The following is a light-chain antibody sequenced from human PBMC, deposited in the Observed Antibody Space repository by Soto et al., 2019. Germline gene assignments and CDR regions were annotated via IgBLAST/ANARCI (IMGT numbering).Light chain of an antibody. CDR1: QSVSSNY. CDR3: QLYGSSPPRYT. CDR2: AAS. Sequence: EIVLTQSPGTLYLTPGERATLSCRASQSVSSNYLAWYQQKRGQAPRLLIYAASARATGIPDRFSGSGSGTDFTLTISRLEPEDFAAYFCQLYGSSPPRYTFAQGTKVDIK. V-gene: IGKV3-20*01. J-gene: IGKJ2*01.